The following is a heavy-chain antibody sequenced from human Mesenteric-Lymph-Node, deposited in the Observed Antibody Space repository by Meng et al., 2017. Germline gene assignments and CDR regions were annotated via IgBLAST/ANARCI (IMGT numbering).Heavy chain of an antibody. V-gene: IGHV1-46*01. CDR2: INPSGDTP. D-gene: IGHD2-21*01. CDR3: ATDNSATYGLGRYWWFDP. CDR1: GFGYTFASHY. J-gene: IGHJ5*02. Sequence: ASVKVSCKTSGFGYTFASHYMHWVRQAPGQGFEWMAMINPSGDTPTYARKFQGRVILGRDTSTDTVYMELNSLRSDDTAVYYCATDNSATYGLGRYWWFDPWGQGTLVTVSS.